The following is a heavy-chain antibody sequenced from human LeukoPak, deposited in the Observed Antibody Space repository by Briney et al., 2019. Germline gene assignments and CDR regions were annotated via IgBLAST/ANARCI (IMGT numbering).Heavy chain of an antibody. CDR2: IRYDGSNK. CDR1: GFTFSNYG. CDR3: AKALGYSGYDIPFDY. V-gene: IGHV3-30*02. Sequence: GGSLRLSCTASGFTFSNYGIHWVRQAPGKGLEWVAFIRYDGSNKYYADSVKGRFTISRDNSKNTLYLQMNSLRAEDTAVYYCAKALGYSGYDIPFDYWGQGTLVTVSS. J-gene: IGHJ4*02. D-gene: IGHD5-12*01.